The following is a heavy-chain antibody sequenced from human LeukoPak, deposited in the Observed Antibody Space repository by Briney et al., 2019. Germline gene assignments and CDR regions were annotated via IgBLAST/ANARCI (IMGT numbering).Heavy chain of an antibody. CDR3: AKRVPYSSSSVYFDS. J-gene: IGHJ4*02. V-gene: IGHV3-23*01. D-gene: IGHD6-6*01. CDR2: ISDSGSDT. CDR1: GFTFSSYG. Sequence: GGSLRLSCAASGFTFSSYGLSWVRQAPGKGLEWVSAISDSGSDTYYADSVKGRFTISKDNSKNTLYLQMNSLRAEDTAVYYCAKRVPYSSSSVYFDSGGQGTLVTVSS.